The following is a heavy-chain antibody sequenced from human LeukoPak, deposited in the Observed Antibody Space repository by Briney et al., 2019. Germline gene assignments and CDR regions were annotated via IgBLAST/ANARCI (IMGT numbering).Heavy chain of an antibody. V-gene: IGHV4-4*07. CDR3: ARAGRSIAAAGMFDY. D-gene: IGHD6-13*01. CDR2: IYTSGST. J-gene: IGHJ4*02. Sequence: SETLSLTCTVSGGSISSYYWRWIRQPAGKGLEWIGRIYTSGSTNYNPSLKSRVPISVDTSKNQFSLKLNSVTAADTAVYYCARAGRSIAAAGMFDYWGQGTMVTVSS. CDR1: GGSISSYY.